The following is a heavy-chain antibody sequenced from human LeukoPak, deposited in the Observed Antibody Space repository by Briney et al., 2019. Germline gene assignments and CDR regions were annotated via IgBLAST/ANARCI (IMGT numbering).Heavy chain of an antibody. V-gene: IGHV4-4*07. CDR3: ARDLVTVTKGFDI. CDR1: GGSINSYY. CDR2: IYTSGST. J-gene: IGHJ3*02. Sequence: SGGSINSYYWNWIRQPAGKGLEWIGRIYTSGSTSYNPSLKGRVTMSVDTSNNQFSLRLSSVTAADTAVYYCARDLVTVTKGFDIWGQGTMVSVSS. D-gene: IGHD4-17*01.